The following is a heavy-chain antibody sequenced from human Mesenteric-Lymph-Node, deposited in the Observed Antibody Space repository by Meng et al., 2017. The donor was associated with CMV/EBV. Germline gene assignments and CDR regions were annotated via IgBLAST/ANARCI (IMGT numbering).Heavy chain of an antibody. CDR3: ARALGYCSSTSCYTIDY. V-gene: IGHV4-61*01. CDR2: IYYSGST. D-gene: IGHD2-2*02. CDR1: GGSVSSTLYY. J-gene: IGHJ4*02. Sequence: SETLSLTCTVSGGSVSSTLYYWNWIRQPPGKGLEWIGYIYYSGSTNYNPSLKSRVTISVDTSKNQFSLKLSSVTAADTAVYYCARALGYCSSTSCYTIDYWGQGTLVTVSS.